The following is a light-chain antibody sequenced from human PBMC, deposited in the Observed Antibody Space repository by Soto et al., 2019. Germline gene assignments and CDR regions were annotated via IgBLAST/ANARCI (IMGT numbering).Light chain of an antibody. V-gene: IGKV3-20*01. Sequence: EIVLTQSPGTLSLSPGERATLSCRASQSVSSSYLAWYQQKPGQAPRLLIYGASSRATGIPDRFSGSGSGTDFTLTICILELEDFAVYFCQHYGNSPPFTFGQGTKVDIK. CDR2: GAS. CDR1: QSVSSSY. J-gene: IGKJ2*01. CDR3: QHYGNSPPFT.